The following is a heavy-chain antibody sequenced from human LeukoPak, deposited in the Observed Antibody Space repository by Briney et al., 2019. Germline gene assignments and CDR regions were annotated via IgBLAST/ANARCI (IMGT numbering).Heavy chain of an antibody. V-gene: IGHV4-39*01. D-gene: IGHD3-10*01. CDR1: GGSISSSSYY. J-gene: IGHJ4*02. CDR2: MYYSGST. CDR3: ARGRYGSGYFDY. Sequence: SETLSLTCTVSGGSISSSSYYWGWIRQPPGKGLEWIGSMYYSGSTYYNPSLKSRVTISVDTSKNQFSLKLSSVTAADTAVYYCARGRYGSGYFDYWGQGTLVTVSS.